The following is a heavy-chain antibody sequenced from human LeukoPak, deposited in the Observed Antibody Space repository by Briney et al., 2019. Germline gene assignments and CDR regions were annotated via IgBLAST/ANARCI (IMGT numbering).Heavy chain of an antibody. V-gene: IGHV5-51*01. CDR1: GYSFPNYW. CDR3: ARGPYAYTSSAALGSYNWFAP. CDR2: IYPGDAHT. D-gene: IGHD2-2*02. Sequence: GESLKISCQGSGYSFPNYWVGWVRQMPGKGLEWMGIIYPGDAHTRYTPPFQDQVTISVDKSISTAYLRWSSLKASDTAMYYCARGPYAYTSSAALGSYNWFAPWGQGSLVTVSS. J-gene: IGHJ5*02.